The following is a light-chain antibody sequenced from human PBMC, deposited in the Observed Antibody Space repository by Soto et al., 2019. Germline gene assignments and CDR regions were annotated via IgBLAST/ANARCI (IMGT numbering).Light chain of an antibody. CDR2: GAS. CDR3: QQYGSTPQT. CDR1: QYVSVRF. V-gene: IGKV3-20*01. Sequence: EIVLTQSPGTLSLSPGEGATLSCRASQYVSVRFLAWYQQKPGQAPRLLIYGASDRATGIPDRFTGSGSGTDFTLTISRLEPEDFAVYYCQQYGSTPQTFGQGTKVEIK. J-gene: IGKJ1*01.